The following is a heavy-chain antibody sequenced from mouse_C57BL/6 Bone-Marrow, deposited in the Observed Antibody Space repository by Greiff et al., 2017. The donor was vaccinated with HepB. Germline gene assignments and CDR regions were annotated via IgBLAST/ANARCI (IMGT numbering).Heavy chain of an antibody. D-gene: IGHD2-5*01. J-gene: IGHJ1*03. V-gene: IGHV1-69*01. CDR2: IDPSDSYT. Sequence: QVQLQQPGAELVMPGASVKLSCKASGYTFTSYWMHWVKQRPGQGLEWIGEIDPSDSYTNYNQKFKGKSTLTVDKSSSTAYMQLSSLTSEDSAVYYCARSGIVTGYFDVWGTGTTVTVSS. CDR3: ARSGIVTGYFDV. CDR1: GYTFTSYW.